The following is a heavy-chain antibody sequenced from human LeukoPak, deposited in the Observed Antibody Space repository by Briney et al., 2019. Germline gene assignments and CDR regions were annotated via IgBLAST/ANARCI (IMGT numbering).Heavy chain of an antibody. CDR3: ARDYYDSSGYYPPYYYYYYMDV. J-gene: IGHJ6*03. CDR2: IKQDGSEK. D-gene: IGHD3-22*01. Sequence: PGGSLRLSCAASGFTFSSYWMSWVRQAPGKGLEWVANIKQDGSEKYYVDSVKGRFTISRDNAKNSLYLQMNSLRAEDTAVYYCARDYYDSSGYYPPYYYYYYMDVWGKGTTVTISS. CDR1: GFTFSSYW. V-gene: IGHV3-7*01.